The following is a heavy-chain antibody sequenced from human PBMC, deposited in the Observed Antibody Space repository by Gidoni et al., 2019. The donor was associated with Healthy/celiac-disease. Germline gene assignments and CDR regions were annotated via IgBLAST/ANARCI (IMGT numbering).Heavy chain of an antibody. CDR2: IWYDGSNK. Sequence: QVQLVESGGGVVQPGRSLRISCAASGCTFSSYGMHWVRQAPGKGLEWVAVIWYDGSNKYYADSVKGRFTISRDNSKNTLYLQMNSLRAEDTAVYYCARDQDYVWGSYRYTALLDYWGQGTLVTVAS. CDR3: ARDQDYVWGSYRYTALLDY. V-gene: IGHV3-33*01. J-gene: IGHJ4*02. D-gene: IGHD3-16*02. CDR1: GCTFSSYG.